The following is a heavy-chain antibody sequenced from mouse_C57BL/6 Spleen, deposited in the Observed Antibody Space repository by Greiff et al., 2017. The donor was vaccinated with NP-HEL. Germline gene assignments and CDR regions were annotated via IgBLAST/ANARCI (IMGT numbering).Heavy chain of an antibody. CDR2: IDPSDSYP. CDR3: ARRRDYCGSRRYFDV. V-gene: IGHV1-50*01. CDR1: GYTFTSYW. D-gene: IGHD1-1*01. Sequence: QVQLQQPGAELVKPGASVKLSCKASGYTFTSYWMQWVKQRPGQGLEWIGEIDPSDSYPNYNQKFKGKATLTVDTSSSTAYMQRSSLTSEDSAVYYWARRRDYCGSRRYFDVWGTGTTVTVSS. J-gene: IGHJ1*03.